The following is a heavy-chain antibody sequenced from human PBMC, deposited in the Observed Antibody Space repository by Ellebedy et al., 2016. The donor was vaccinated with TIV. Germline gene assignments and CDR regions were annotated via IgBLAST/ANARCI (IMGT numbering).Heavy chain of an antibody. Sequence: SETLSLTCTVSGGSISSSYYWSWIRPPPGKGLEWIGYMHYSGSSNYNPSLKSRVTISVDTSKNQVSLKLTSVTAADTAVYYCARGVTTIGSWGQGTLVTVSS. CDR2: MHYSGSS. V-gene: IGHV4-59*01. CDR3: ARGVTTIGS. D-gene: IGHD4-17*01. CDR1: GGSISSSYY. J-gene: IGHJ4*02.